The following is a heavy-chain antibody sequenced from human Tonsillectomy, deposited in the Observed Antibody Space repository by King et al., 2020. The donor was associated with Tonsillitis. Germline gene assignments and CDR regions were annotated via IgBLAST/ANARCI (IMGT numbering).Heavy chain of an antibody. CDR2: IRSKANSYAT. CDR3: TRLSSGWEGY. J-gene: IGHJ4*02. V-gene: IGHV3-73*02. CDR1: GFTFSGSA. Sequence: VQLVESGGGLVQPGGSLKLSCAASGFTFSGSAMHWVRQASGKGLEWVGRIRSKANSYATEYAASVKGRFTISRDDSKNTAYLQMNSLKTEDTAVYYCTRLSSGWEGYWGQGTLVTVSS. D-gene: IGHD6-19*01.